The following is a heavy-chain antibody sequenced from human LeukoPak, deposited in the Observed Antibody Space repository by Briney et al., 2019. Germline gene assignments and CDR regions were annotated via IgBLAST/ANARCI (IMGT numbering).Heavy chain of an antibody. D-gene: IGHD3-10*01. CDR1: GYTFTSYG. CDR3: ARDRDYGSGSYWFYYYYGMDV. J-gene: IGHJ6*02. Sequence: GAPVKVSCKASGYTFTSYGISWVRQAPGQGLEWMGWISAYNGNTNYAQKLQGRVTMTTDTSTSTAYMELRSLRSDDTAVYYCARDRDYGSGSYWFYYYYGMDVWGQGTTVTVSS. CDR2: ISAYNGNT. V-gene: IGHV1-18*01.